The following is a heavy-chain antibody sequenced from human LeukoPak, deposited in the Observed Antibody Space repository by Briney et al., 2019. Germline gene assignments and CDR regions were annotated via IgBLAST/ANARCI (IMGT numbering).Heavy chain of an antibody. CDR3: ASAYYDILGGHFDY. CDR1: GYSISSGYY. J-gene: IGHJ4*02. Sequence: SETLSLTCTVSGYSISSGYYWGWIRQLPGKGLEWIGSIYHSGSTYYNPSLKSRVTISVDTSKNQFSLKVTSVTAADTAVYYCASAYYDILGGHFDYWGQGTLVTVSS. V-gene: IGHV4-38-2*02. D-gene: IGHD3-9*01. CDR2: IYHSGST.